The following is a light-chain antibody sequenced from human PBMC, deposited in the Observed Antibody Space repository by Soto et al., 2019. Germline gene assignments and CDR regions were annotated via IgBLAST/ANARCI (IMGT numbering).Light chain of an antibody. CDR1: QGISSA. CDR3: QQFNNYPFT. V-gene: IGKV1D-13*01. Sequence: AIPLTQSPSSLSASVGDRVTITCRASQGISSALAWYQQTPGKPPKLLIYDASSLEIGVPSRFSGSGSVTEFTLTISSLQPEDFATYYCQQFNNYPFTFGPGTKVDIK. J-gene: IGKJ3*01. CDR2: DAS.